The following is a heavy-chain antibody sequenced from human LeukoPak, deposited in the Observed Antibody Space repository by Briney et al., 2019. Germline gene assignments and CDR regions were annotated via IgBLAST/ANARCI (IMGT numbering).Heavy chain of an antibody. V-gene: IGHV3-23*01. CDR1: GFTLSNYA. J-gene: IGHJ4*02. D-gene: IGHD2-8*02. CDR3: ANRSTGV. CDR2: ISDSGGST. Sequence: PGGSLRLSCAASGFTLSNYAMSWLRQAPEKGLEWVSTISDSGGSTYYADSVKGRFTISRDNSKNTLNLQLNSLRDEDAAIYYCANRSTGVWGQGTLVTVSS.